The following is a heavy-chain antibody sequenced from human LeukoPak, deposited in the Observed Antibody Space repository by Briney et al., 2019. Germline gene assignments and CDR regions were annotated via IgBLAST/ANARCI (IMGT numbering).Heavy chain of an antibody. J-gene: IGHJ3*02. CDR1: GFTFSDNY. CDR3: PKGNIVGAIDAFDI. V-gene: IGHV3-23*01. D-gene: IGHD1-26*01. Sequence: TGGSLRLSCAASGFTFSDNYMSWVRQAPGKGLEWVSSISGSGGDTYYADSVKGRFTISRDNSKNTLYLQMTSLRAEDTAIYYCPKGNIVGAIDAFDIWGQGTMVTVSS. CDR2: ISGSGGDT.